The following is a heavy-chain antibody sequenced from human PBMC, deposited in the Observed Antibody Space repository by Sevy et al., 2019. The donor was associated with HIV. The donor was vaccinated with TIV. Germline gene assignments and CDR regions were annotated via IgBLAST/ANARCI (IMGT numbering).Heavy chain of an antibody. J-gene: IGHJ6*02. D-gene: IGHD6-13*01. V-gene: IGHV1-18*01. CDR3: ARVKHSSWEDSYYYYGMDV. Sequence: ASVKVSCKASGYTFTSYGISWVRQAPGQGLEWMGWISAYNGNTNYAQMLQGRVTMTTDTSTSTAYMELRSLRSDDTAVYYCARVKHSSWEDSYYYYGMDVWGQGTTVTVSS. CDR2: ISAYNGNT. CDR1: GYTFTSYG.